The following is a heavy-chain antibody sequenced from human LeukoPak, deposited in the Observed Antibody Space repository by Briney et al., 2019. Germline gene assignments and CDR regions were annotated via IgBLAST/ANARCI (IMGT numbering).Heavy chain of an antibody. V-gene: IGHV3-30-3*01. J-gene: IGHJ3*02. CDR3: ARDLMADRLWGDAFNI. D-gene: IGHD6-6*01. CDR1: GFPFSSFT. CDR2: MSYDGNNI. Sequence: PGRSLRLSCGGSGFPFSSFTMHWVRQAPGKGLGWVAVMSYDGNNIYYADSVKGRFTISRDNPKNTLYLQMNTLTTEDTALYYCARDLMADRLWGDAFNIWGQGTMVTVSA.